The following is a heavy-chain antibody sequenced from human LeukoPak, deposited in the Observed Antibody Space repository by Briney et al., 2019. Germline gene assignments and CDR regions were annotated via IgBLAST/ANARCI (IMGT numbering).Heavy chain of an antibody. CDR3: ARVGLVGATLIDY. CDR1: GGTFSSYT. CDR2: IIPILGIA. D-gene: IGHD1-26*01. J-gene: IGHJ4*02. V-gene: IGHV1-69*02. Sequence: SVKVSCKASGGTFSSYTISWVRQAPGQGLEWMGRIIPILGIANYAQKFQGRVTITADKSTSTAYMELSSLRSEDTAVYYCARVGLVGATLIDYWGQGTLSPSPQ.